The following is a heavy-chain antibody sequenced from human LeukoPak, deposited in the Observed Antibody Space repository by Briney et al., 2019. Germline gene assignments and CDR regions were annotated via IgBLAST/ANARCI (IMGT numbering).Heavy chain of an antibody. CDR2: INDNGGTST. D-gene: IGHD1-26*01. Sequence: GGSLRLSCAASGFTFSTYGMGWVRQAPGKGLEWVSSINDNGGTSTWYEDSVKGRFTISRDNSKNTLYLQMNSLRAEDTAVYYCAKEGVQTPSDWYFDLWGRGTLVTVSS. J-gene: IGHJ2*01. CDR1: GFTFSTYG. V-gene: IGHV3-23*01. CDR3: AKEGVQTPSDWYFDL.